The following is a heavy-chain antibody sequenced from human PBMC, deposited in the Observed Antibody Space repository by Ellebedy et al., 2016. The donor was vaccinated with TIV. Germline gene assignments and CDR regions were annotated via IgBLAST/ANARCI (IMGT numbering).Heavy chain of an antibody. V-gene: IGHV3-7*01. CDR3: SRNLGHYMLSD. Sequence: GGSLRLSXAASGFTFREYGLTWMRQAPGKGLEWVANINGDGRAIQYADSVEGRFTISRDNAKKSLFLQMNSLRVEDTAMYYCSRNLGHYMLSDWGQGSLVTVSS. CDR1: GFTFREYG. CDR2: INGDGRAI. D-gene: IGHD2-8*01. J-gene: IGHJ4*02.